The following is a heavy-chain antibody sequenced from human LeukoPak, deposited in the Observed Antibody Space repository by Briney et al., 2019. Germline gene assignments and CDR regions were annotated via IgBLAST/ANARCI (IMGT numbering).Heavy chain of an antibody. CDR2: INPNSGGT. J-gene: IGHJ4*02. D-gene: IGHD3-10*01. V-gene: IGHV1-2*02. Sequence: ASVKLSCKASGYTFTGYYMHWVRHAPGQGLEWMGWINPNSGGTNYAQKFQGRVTMTRDTSISTAYMELSRLRSDDTAVYYCARERGAGSEFDYWGQGTLVTVSS. CDR1: GYTFTGYY. CDR3: ARERGAGSEFDY.